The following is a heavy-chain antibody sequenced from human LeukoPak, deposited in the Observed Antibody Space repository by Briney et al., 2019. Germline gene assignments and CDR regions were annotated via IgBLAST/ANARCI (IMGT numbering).Heavy chain of an antibody. CDR1: GFTFSSYW. J-gene: IGHJ3*02. D-gene: IGHD1-26*01. CDR2: IKSDGSIT. V-gene: IGHV3-74*01. Sequence: PGGSLRLSCAASGFTFSSYWIHWVRHAPGKGLVWVSRIKSDGSITTYADSVKGRFIISRDNAKNTLYLQMNSLRAEDTAVYYCARDVRGDAFDIWGQGTMVTVSS. CDR3: ARDVRGDAFDI.